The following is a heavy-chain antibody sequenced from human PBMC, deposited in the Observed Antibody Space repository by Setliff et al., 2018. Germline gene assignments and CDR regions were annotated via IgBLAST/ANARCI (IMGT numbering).Heavy chain of an antibody. J-gene: IGHJ4*02. CDR2: IYYSGST. CDR3: ARLRTGTIDY. CDR1: GGSISSYY. D-gene: IGHD1-7*01. V-gene: IGHV4-59*01. Sequence: PSETLSLTCTVSGGSISSYYWSWIRQPPGNGLEWIGYIYYSGSTNYNPSLKSRVTISVDTSKNQFSLKLSSVTAADTAVYYCARLRTGTIDYWGQGTLVTVSS.